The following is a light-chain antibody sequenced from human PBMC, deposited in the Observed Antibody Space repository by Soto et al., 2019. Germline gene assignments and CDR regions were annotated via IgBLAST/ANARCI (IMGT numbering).Light chain of an antibody. CDR2: GVT. CDR3: QSYDSSLSGWV. CDR1: HNDIGTYDY. J-gene: IGLJ3*02. V-gene: IGLV2-14*03. Sequence: QSALTQPTSVSGSPGQSITISCTGNHNDIGTYDYVSWYQQHPGRAPRLLIHGVTTRPSGISGRFSASKSGLTASLTISGLQPEDEADYYCQSYDSSLSGWVFGGGTKVTVL.